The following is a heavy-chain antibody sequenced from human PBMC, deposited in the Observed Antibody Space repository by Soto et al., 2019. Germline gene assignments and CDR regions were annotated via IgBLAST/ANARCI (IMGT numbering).Heavy chain of an antibody. V-gene: IGHV4-31*03. J-gene: IGHJ4*02. CDR3: ARVLAGTTLFDY. CDR1: GGSISSGGYY. Sequence: QVQLQESGPGLVKPSQTLSLTCTVSGGSISSGGYYWSWIRQHPVKGLEWIGYIYYSGSTYYKPSLKSRVTISVDTSKNQFSLKLSSVTAADTAVYYCARVLAGTTLFDYWGQGPLVTVSS. D-gene: IGHD1-7*01. CDR2: IYYSGST.